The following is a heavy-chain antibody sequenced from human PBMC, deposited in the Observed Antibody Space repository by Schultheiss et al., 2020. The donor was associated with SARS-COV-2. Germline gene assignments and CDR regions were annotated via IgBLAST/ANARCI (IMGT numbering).Heavy chain of an antibody. CDR2: IYPGDSDT. CDR3: ARHDYGGNFDY. V-gene: IGHV5-51*01. D-gene: IGHD4-23*01. J-gene: IGHJ4*02. CDR1: GYSFTSYW. Sequence: GGSLRLSCKGSGYSFTSYWIGWVRQMPGKGLEWMGIIYPGDSDTRYSPSFQGQVTISADKSISTAYLQWSRLKASDTAMYYCARHDYGGNFDYWGQGTLVTVSS.